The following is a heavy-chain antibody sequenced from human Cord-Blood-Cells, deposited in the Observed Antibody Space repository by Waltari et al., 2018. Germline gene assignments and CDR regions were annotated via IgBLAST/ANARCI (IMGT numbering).Heavy chain of an antibody. Sequence: QVQLVQSGAEVKKPGASVKVSCKASGSPFTGSATHWVRRAPGQGLEWMGWINPNSGGTNYAQKFQGRVTMTRDTSISTAYMELSRLRSDDTAVYYCARDLDQRGRLFDYWGQGTLVTVSS. CDR1: GSPFTGSA. D-gene: IGHD5-12*01. V-gene: IGHV1-2*02. J-gene: IGHJ4*02. CDR2: INPNSGGT. CDR3: ARDLDQRGRLFDY.